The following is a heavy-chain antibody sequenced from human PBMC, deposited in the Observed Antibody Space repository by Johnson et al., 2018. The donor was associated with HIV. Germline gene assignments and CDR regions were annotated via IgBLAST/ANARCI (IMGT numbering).Heavy chain of an antibody. CDR2: ISSSGDTT. D-gene: IGHD1-26*01. J-gene: IGHJ3*02. CDR1: GFIFSDYC. CDR3: ARRWELHSNAFDI. Sequence: QVHLVESGGDLVKPGGSLRLSCAASGFIFSDYCMSWIRQAPGKGLEWVSYISSSGDTTYYADSVKGRFTISRDIAENSLYLQMNNLRAEDTALYYCARRWELHSNAFDIWGQGTMVTVSS. V-gene: IGHV3-11*01.